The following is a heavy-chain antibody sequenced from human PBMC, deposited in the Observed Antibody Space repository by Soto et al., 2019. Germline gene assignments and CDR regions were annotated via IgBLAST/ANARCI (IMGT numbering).Heavy chain of an antibody. CDR1: GFTVSSNY. CDR2: IYSGGST. Sequence: EVQLVESGGGLVQPGGSLRLSCAASGFTVSSNYMSWVRQAPGKGLEWVSVIYSGGSTYYADSVKGRFTISRDNSKNTLYLQMNSLRAEDTAVYYCAREVGTTVTTGCGMDVWGQGTTVTVSS. D-gene: IGHD4-17*01. CDR3: AREVGTTVTTGCGMDV. V-gene: IGHV3-66*01. J-gene: IGHJ6*02.